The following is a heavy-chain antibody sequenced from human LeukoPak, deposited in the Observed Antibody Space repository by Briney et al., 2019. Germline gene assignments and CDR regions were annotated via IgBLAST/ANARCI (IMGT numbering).Heavy chain of an antibody. V-gene: IGHV4-59*08. CDR2: IYYSGST. D-gene: IGHD4-17*01. CDR3: ARHDYGDYAYWYFDL. J-gene: IGHJ2*01. CDR1: GGSISSYY. Sequence: SETLSLTCTVSGGSISSYYWSWIRQPPGKGLEWIGYIYYSGSTNYNPSLKSRVTISVDTSKNQFSLKLSSVTAAGTAVYYCARHDYGDYAYWYFDLWGRGTLVTVSS.